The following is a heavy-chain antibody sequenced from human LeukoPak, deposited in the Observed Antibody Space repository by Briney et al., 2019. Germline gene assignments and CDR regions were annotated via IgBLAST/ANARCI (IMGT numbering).Heavy chain of an antibody. Sequence: GASVKVSCKASGYTFTSYDINWVRQATGQGLEWMGWMNPNSGNTGYAQKFQGRVTMTRNTSISTAYMELSSLRSEDTAVYYCAGFTAAAGKFDYWGQGTLVTVSS. CDR3: AGFTAAAGKFDY. V-gene: IGHV1-8*01. D-gene: IGHD6-13*01. CDR1: GYTFTSYD. J-gene: IGHJ4*02. CDR2: MNPNSGNT.